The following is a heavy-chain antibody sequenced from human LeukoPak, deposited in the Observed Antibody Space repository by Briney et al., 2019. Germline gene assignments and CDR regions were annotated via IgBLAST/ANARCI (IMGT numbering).Heavy chain of an antibody. CDR1: GYPITAGYY. CDR2: IFHTGHT. Sequence: SETLSLTCTVSGYPITAGYYWGWIRQAPGKGLEWLGSIFHTGHTYDNPSLKSPVTLSVDTSKNQFSLKLTSVTASDTALYYCARQGSAYYFDFWGQGLLVTVSS. J-gene: IGHJ4*02. V-gene: IGHV4-38-2*02. D-gene: IGHD2-15*01. CDR3: ARQGSAYYFDF.